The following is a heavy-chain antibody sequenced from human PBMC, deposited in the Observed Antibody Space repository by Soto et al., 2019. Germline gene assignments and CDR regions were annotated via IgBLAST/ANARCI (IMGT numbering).Heavy chain of an antibody. CDR2: IYSGGST. Sequence: EVQLVESGGGLVQPGGSLRLSCAASGFNVRSSYMSWVRQAPGKGLEWVSVIYSGGSTYYADSVKGRFTISRDNSKNTLFLQMNSLRAEDTAVYYCARREYSSGWYVLGSWGQGTLVTVSS. J-gene: IGHJ5*02. CDR1: GFNVRSSY. V-gene: IGHV3-66*01. CDR3: ARREYSSGWYVLGS. D-gene: IGHD6-19*01.